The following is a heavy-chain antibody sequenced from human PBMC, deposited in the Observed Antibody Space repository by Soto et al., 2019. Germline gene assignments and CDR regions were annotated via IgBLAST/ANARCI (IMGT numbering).Heavy chain of an antibody. CDR2: MSPDGSGK. V-gene: IGHV3-7*01. D-gene: IGHD2-8*01. J-gene: IGHJ4*02. CDR3: AFWCGGANY. Sequence: EVQLVESGGGLVQPGESLRLSCAASGFIFSSCWMHWVRQAPGKGLEWVANMSPDGSGKRYVDSVKGRFTISRDNAKKSLYLQMNALRAEDAALFYCAFWCGGANYWGQGSLVTVSS. CDR1: GFIFSSCW.